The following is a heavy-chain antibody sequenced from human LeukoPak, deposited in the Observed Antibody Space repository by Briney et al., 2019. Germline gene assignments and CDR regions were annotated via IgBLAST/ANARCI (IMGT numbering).Heavy chain of an antibody. J-gene: IGHJ4*02. CDR3: AKSGGINREIDY. CDR2: ISSSGETT. V-gene: IGHV3-23*01. Sequence: GGSLRLSCAASAFTFSSYAMSWVRQAPGKGLEWVSVISSSGETTYYADSVKGRFTISRDNSKNTLYLQMNSLRAEDTAVYYCAKSGGINREIDYWGQGTLVTVSS. D-gene: IGHD3-16*01. CDR1: AFTFSSYA.